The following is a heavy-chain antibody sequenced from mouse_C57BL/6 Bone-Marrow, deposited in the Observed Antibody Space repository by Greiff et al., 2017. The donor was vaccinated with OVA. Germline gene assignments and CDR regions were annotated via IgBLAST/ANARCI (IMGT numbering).Heavy chain of an antibody. J-gene: IGHJ3*01. CDR2: ISGGGGNT. Sequence: EVQRVESGGGLVKPGGSLKLSCAASGFTFSSYTMSWVRQTPEKRLEWVATISGGGGNTYYPDSVKGRFTISRDNAKNTLYLQMSSLRSEDTALYYCARQSNYVSWFAYWGQGTLVTVSA. CDR3: ARQSNYVSWFAY. D-gene: IGHD2-5*01. CDR1: GFTFSSYT. V-gene: IGHV5-9*01.